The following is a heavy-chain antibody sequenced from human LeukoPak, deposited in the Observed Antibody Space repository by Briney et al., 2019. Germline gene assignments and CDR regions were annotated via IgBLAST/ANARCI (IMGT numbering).Heavy chain of an antibody. CDR3: ARSPTSGTTYNWFDP. CDR2: IHYSGTT. Sequence: SETLSLTCSISGGSVSSYYWSWIRQPPGKGLEWIGYIHYSGTTNYNPSLKSRVTISVDTSKKQISLNLRSVTAADTAVFYCARSPTSGTTYNWFDPWGQGTLVTVSS. CDR1: GGSVSSYY. D-gene: IGHD1-1*01. J-gene: IGHJ5*02. V-gene: IGHV4-59*02.